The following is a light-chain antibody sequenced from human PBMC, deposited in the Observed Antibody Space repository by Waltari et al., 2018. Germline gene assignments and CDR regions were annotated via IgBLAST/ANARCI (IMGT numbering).Light chain of an antibody. CDR2: WAS. Sequence: DIVMTQSPDFLTVSLGERATINCKSSQNILYSSSNKNYLAWYQQKPRQPPKLLIYWASTRESGVPDRFSGTGSGTDFTLTISRLQAEDVAVYYCQQYFKTPLTFGGGTKVEIK. CDR1: QNILYSSSNKNY. V-gene: IGKV4-1*01. J-gene: IGKJ4*01. CDR3: QQYFKTPLT.